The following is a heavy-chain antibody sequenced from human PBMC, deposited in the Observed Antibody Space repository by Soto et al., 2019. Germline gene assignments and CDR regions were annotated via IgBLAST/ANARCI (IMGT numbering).Heavy chain of an antibody. D-gene: IGHD6-13*01. CDR1: GYTFTSYD. CDR2: MNPNSGNT. V-gene: IGHV1-8*01. J-gene: IGHJ6*02. CDR3: ARGWDQKLAGDYYGMDV. Sequence: ASVKVSCKASGYTFTSYDINWVRQATGQGLEWMGWMNPNSGNTGYAQKFQGRVTMTRNTSISTAYMELSSLRSEDTAVYYCARGWDQKLAGDYYGMDVWGQGTTVTVSS.